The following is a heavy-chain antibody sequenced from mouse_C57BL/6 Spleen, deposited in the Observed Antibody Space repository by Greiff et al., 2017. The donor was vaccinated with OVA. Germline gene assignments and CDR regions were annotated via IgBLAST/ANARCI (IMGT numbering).Heavy chain of an antibody. D-gene: IGHD2-9*01. J-gene: IGHJ1*03. Sequence: EVMLVESGGGLVQPGGSLSLSCAASGFTFTDYYMSWVRQPPGKALEWLGFIRNKANGYTTEYSASVKGRFTISRDNSQSILYLQMNALRAEDSATYYCARPYYGYDGWYFDVWGTGTTVTVSS. CDR3: ARPYYGYDGWYFDV. CDR2: IRNKANGYTT. V-gene: IGHV7-3*01. CDR1: GFTFTDYY.